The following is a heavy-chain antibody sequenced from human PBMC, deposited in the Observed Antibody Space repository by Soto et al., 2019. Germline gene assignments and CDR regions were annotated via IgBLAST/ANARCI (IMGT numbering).Heavy chain of an antibody. CDR3: ARAGPEMDY. CDR1: GGSISSYY. CDR2: IFYSGST. V-gene: IGHV4-59*01. Sequence: QVQLQESGPGLVKPSEPLSLTCTVSGGSISSYYWSWIRQPPGKGLEWIGYIFYSGSTNYNPSLTSRVTISVDTSKNQFSLKLSSVTAADTAVYYCARAGPEMDYWGQGTLVTVSS. J-gene: IGHJ4*02. D-gene: IGHD3-10*01.